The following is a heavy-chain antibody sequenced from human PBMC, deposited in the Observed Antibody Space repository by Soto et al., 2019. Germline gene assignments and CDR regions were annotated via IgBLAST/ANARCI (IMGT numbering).Heavy chain of an antibody. J-gene: IGHJ4*02. Sequence: AASVKVSCKASGGTFSSYAISWVRQAPGQGLEWMGGIIPIFGTANYAQKFQGRVTITADESTSTAYMELSSLRSEDTAVYYCAREGVKVGFDYWGQGTLVTVSS. CDR2: IIPIFGTA. CDR3: AREGVKVGFDY. V-gene: IGHV1-69*13. D-gene: IGHD1-26*01. CDR1: GGTFSSYA.